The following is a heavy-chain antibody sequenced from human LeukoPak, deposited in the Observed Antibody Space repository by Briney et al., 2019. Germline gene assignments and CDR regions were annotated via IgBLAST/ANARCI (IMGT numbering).Heavy chain of an antibody. D-gene: IGHD3-10*01. CDR3: AKGGLWFGEKDY. CDR1: GFTFSSYA. J-gene: IGHJ4*02. V-gene: IGHV3-23*01. CDR2: ISAGGGST. Sequence: GGSLRLSCAASGFTFSSYAMSWVRQAPGRRLEWVSTISAGGGSTYYADSVKGRFTISRDTSKNTLYLQMNSLRAEDTAVYYCAKGGLWFGEKDYWGQGTLVTVSS.